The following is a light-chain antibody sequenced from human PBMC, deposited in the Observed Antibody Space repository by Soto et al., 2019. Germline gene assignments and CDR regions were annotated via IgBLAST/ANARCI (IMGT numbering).Light chain of an antibody. Sequence: SYELTQPPSVSVSPGQTASITCSGGRLGDKYTSWYQQKPGQSPVLVIYPDTKRPSGIPERFSGSNSGNTATLTISGTQAMDEADYYCQAWDSSSVVFGGGTKLTVL. CDR3: QAWDSSSVV. CDR2: PDT. CDR1: RLGDKY. J-gene: IGLJ2*01. V-gene: IGLV3-1*01.